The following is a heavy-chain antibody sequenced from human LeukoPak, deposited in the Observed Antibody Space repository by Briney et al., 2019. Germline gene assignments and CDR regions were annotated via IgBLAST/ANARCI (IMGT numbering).Heavy chain of an antibody. V-gene: IGHV3-30*04. D-gene: IGHD1-14*01. J-gene: IGHJ6*02. CDR1: GFTFSTYA. Sequence: GGSLRLSCADSGFTFSTYAMHWVRQAPGKGLEWVAVISYDGGDKYYADSVKGRFTISRDNSNNTLYLQMNSLRAADTAVYYCARDHSWTGSWRSYYAMDVWGQGTTVTVSS. CDR2: ISYDGGDK. CDR3: ARDHSWTGSWRSYYAMDV.